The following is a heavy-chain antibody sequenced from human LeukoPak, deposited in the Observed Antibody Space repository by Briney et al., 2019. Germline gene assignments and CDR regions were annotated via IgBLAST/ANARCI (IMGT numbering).Heavy chain of an antibody. V-gene: IGHV6-1*01. Sequence: SQTLSLTCAISGDSVSSNSAAWNWIRQSPSRGLEWLGRTYYRSKWFNDYAASVRSRITIKPDTPNNQFTLQLNSVTPEDTAMYFCARSEGHLDSWGQGTLVTVSS. CDR2: TYYRSKWFN. CDR1: GDSVSSNSAA. CDR3: ARSEGHLDS. J-gene: IGHJ4*02.